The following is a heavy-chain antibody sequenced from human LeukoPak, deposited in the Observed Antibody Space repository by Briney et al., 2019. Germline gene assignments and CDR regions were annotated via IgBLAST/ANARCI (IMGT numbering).Heavy chain of an antibody. CDR3: ARYEGAAMVKVTYFDY. CDR2: INHSGST. D-gene: IGHD5-18*01. Sequence: PSETLSLTCAVYGGSFSGYYWSWIRQPPGKGLEWIGEINHSGSTNYNPSLKSRVTISVDTSKNQFSLKLSSVTAADTAVYYCARYEGAAMVKVTYFDYWGQGTLVTVSS. CDR1: GGSFSGYY. J-gene: IGHJ4*02. V-gene: IGHV4-34*01.